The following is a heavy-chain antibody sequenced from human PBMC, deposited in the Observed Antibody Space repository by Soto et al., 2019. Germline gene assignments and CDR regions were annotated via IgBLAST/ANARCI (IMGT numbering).Heavy chain of an antibody. D-gene: IGHD2-15*01. V-gene: IGHV1-69*02. J-gene: IGHJ4*02. CDR1: GGTFSSYT. CDR2: IIPILGIA. Sequence: QVQLVQSGAEVKKPGSSVKVSCKASGGTFSSYTISWVRQATGQGLEWMGRIIPILGIANYAQKFQGRLTITADKSTSTANMEPSSLRSEDTVVYYCAVTYSSSTSCYGGYCSGGSCQDDYCGQGTLDTVSS. CDR3: AVTYSSSTSCYGGYCSGGSCQDDY.